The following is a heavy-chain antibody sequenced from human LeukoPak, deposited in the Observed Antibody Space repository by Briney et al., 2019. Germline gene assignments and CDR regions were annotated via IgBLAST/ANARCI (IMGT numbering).Heavy chain of an antibody. V-gene: IGHV3-30*18. CDR1: GFTFSSYG. Sequence: GRSLRLSCAASGFTFSSYGMHWVRQAPGKGLEWVAVISYDGSNKYYADSVKGRFTISRDNSKNTLYLQINSLRAEDTAVYYCAKAAYDCSSTSCYGPGGFDPWGQGTLVTVSS. J-gene: IGHJ5*02. D-gene: IGHD2-2*01. CDR2: ISYDGSNK. CDR3: AKAAYDCSSTSCYGPGGFDP.